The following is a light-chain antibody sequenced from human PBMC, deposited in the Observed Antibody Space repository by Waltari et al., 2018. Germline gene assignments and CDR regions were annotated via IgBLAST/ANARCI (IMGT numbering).Light chain of an antibody. Sequence: QPALTQPASVSGSPGQSLTISCTGTRRNIGAYDLVAWYHHVPGEVPKLIIYDVKYRPSGVSGRFSGSKSGNTASLIISDLQAEDEGDYYCSSYSAFRIVVFGGGTRVTVL. CDR2: DVK. J-gene: IGLJ2*01. V-gene: IGLV2-23*02. CDR3: SSYSAFRIVV. CDR1: RRNIGAYDL.